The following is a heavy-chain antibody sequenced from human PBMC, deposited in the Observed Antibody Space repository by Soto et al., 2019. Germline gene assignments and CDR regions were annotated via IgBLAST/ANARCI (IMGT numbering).Heavy chain of an antibody. Sequence: EVQLVESGGGLVQPGGSLRLSCAASGFTFSSYWMTWVRQAPGKGLEWVANIRPDGSEKYHVDSVKGRFTISRDNAKNSLYLQMSSLRAEDTAVYYCARERYHGSGNYYRDAFDIWGQGIMVTVSS. J-gene: IGHJ3*02. CDR3: ARERYHGSGNYYRDAFDI. V-gene: IGHV3-7*01. CDR1: GFTFSSYW. CDR2: IRPDGSEK. D-gene: IGHD3-10*01.